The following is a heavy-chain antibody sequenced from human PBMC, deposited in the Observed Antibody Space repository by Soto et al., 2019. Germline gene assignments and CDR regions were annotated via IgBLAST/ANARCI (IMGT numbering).Heavy chain of an antibody. V-gene: IGHV4-34*01. Sequence: SETLSLTCAVYGGSFSGYYWSWIRQPPGKGLEWIGEINHSGSTNYNPSLKSRVTISVDTSKNQFSLKLSSVTAADTAVYYCARSSSPGLHYFDYWGQGTLVTVSS. J-gene: IGHJ4*02. D-gene: IGHD6-6*01. CDR1: GGSFSGYY. CDR2: INHSGST. CDR3: ARSSSPGLHYFDY.